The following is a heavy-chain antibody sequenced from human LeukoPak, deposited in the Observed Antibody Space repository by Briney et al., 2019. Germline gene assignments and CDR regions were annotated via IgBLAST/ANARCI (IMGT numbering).Heavy chain of an antibody. J-gene: IGHJ5*02. CDR1: GYTFTGYY. D-gene: IGHD5-18*01. V-gene: IGHV1-2*02. CDR3: ARGVYSYGSVNWFDP. Sequence: ASVKVSCKASGYTFTGYYMHWVRQAPGQGLEWMGWINPNSGGTNYAQKFQGRVTMTRDTSISTAYMELSRLRSDDTAVYYCARGVYSYGSVNWFDPWGQGTLVTVSS. CDR2: INPNSGGT.